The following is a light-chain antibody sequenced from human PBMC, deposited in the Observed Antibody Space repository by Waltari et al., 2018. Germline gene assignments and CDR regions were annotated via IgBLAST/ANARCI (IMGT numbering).Light chain of an antibody. CDR2: GVS. J-gene: IGKJ2*01. CDR1: QSVSNK. V-gene: IGKV3-15*01. Sequence: EIAMTQAPATLSVSPGERATLSCRASQSVSNKLAWYQQKPGQAPRLLIYGVSIRATGTPARFSGSGSGTEFTLTISSLQSEDFAVYYCQQYNNWPMYTFGQGTKLEIK. CDR3: QQYNNWPMYT.